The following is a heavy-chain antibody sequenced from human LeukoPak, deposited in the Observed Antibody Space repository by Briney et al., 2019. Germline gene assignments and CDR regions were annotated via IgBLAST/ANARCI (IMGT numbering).Heavy chain of an antibody. CDR3: ARDRGMTYIDY. J-gene: IGHJ4*02. D-gene: IGHD3-16*01. Sequence: GGSLRLSCAASGFTFSSYGIHWVRQAPGEGLEWVAVIWYDGSHKYIADSVKGRFTISRDNSKNTLYLQMNTLRAEDTAVYYCARDRGMTYIDYWGQGTLVTVSS. V-gene: IGHV3-33*01. CDR2: IWYDGSHK. CDR1: GFTFSSYG.